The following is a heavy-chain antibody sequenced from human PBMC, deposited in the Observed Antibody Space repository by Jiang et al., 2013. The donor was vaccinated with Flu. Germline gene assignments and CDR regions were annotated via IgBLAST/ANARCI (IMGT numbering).Heavy chain of an antibody. V-gene: IGHV4-59*08. CDR3: ARPRGGSGFDP. J-gene: IGHJ5*02. Sequence: GLVKPSETLSLTCTVSGGSISSYYWSWIRQPPGKGLEWIGYIYYSGSTNYNPSLKSRVTISVDTSKNQFSLKLSSVTAADTAVYYCARPRGGSGFDPWGQGTLVTVSS. CDR2: IYYSGST. D-gene: IGHD3-10*01. CDR1: GGSISSYY.